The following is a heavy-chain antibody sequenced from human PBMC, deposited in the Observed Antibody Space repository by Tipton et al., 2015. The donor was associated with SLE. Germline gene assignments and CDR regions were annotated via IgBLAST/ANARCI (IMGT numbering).Heavy chain of an antibody. CDR1: GGSISSYY. V-gene: IGHV4-59*12. D-gene: IGHD2-2*01. J-gene: IGHJ6*03. CDR3: AKAPCRSEYYYDFYYLDV. Sequence: TLSLTCTVSGGSISSYYWSWIRQSPGKGLERIGYIYYSGSTNYNPSLKSRVTISVDTSKNQFSLKLSSVTAADTAVYYCAKAPCRSEYYYDFYYLDVWGKGTTVTVSS. CDR2: IYYSGST.